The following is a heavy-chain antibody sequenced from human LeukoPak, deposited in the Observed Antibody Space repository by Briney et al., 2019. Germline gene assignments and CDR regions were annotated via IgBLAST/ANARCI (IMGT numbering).Heavy chain of an antibody. CDR3: ATDGYGDYYFDY. D-gene: IGHD4-17*01. Sequence: GGSLRLSWVASGFTFSSYIMTWVRQAPGKGLEWVSSISSSGSYIYYADSVKGRFTISRDNAQNSLYLQMNSLRAEDTAMYYCATDGYGDYYFDYWGQGTLVTVSS. V-gene: IGHV3-21*01. J-gene: IGHJ4*02. CDR1: GFTFSSYI. CDR2: ISSSGSYI.